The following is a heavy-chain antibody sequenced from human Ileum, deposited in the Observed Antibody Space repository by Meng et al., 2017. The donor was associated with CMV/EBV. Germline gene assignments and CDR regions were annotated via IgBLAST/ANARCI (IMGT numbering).Heavy chain of an antibody. CDR3: ARAPGSGWPTH. CDR2: INHSGDT. D-gene: IGHD6-19*01. V-gene: IGHV4-34*01. Sequence: SETLSLTCAVYGGSLSGFYWSWVRQPPGKGLEWIGEINHSGDTKYDSSLEGRVTISIDASNNQFSLRLTSITAADAALYFCARAPGSGWPTHWGQGTLVTVSS. CDR1: GGSLSGFY. J-gene: IGHJ4*02.